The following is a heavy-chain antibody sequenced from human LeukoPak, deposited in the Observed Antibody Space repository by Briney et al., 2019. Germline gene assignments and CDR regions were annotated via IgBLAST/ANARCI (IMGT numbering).Heavy chain of an antibody. Sequence: SETLSLTCTVSGGSISSSTYYWGWIRQPPGKGLEWIGSIYYSGNTYYNPSLKSRVTISLDTSKNQFSLKLNSVTAADTAVYYCARDPVFRWFDPWGQGTLVTVSS. J-gene: IGHJ5*02. CDR1: GGSISSSTYY. CDR3: ARDPVFRWFDP. CDR2: IYYSGNT. V-gene: IGHV4-39*07. D-gene: IGHD3-10*01.